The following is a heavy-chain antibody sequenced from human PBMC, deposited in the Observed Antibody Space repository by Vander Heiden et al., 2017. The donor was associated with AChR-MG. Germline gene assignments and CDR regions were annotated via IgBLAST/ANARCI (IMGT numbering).Heavy chain of an antibody. J-gene: IGHJ4*02. V-gene: IGHV3-43D*04. CDR1: GFTFKDYA. Sequence: EVQLVESGGVVVQPGGSLRISCAASGFTFKDYAMHWVRQGPGKGLEWVSLITWDGGRTHYADSVKGRFTISRDTSKNSLYLQMNSLRPEDTALYYCARDGGYYYGSGTTLLHYFDYWGQGTLVTVSS. CDR2: ITWDGGRT. D-gene: IGHD3-10*01. CDR3: ARDGGYYYGSGTTLLHYFDY.